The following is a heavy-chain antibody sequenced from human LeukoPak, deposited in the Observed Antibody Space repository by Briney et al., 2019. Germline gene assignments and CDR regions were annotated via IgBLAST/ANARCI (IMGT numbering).Heavy chain of an antibody. V-gene: IGHV1-69*13. CDR2: IIPIFGTA. CDR3: AREGSITMVRGVSAFDI. Sequence: ASVKVSCKASGGTFSSYAISWVRQAPGQGLEWMGGIIPIFGTANYAQKFQGRVTITADESTSTAYMELSSLRSEDTAVYYCAREGSITMVRGVSAFDIWGQGTMVTVSS. J-gene: IGHJ3*02. D-gene: IGHD3-10*01. CDR1: GGTFSSYA.